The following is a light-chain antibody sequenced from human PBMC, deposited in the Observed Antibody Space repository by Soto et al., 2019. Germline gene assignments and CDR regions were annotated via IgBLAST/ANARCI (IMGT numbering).Light chain of an antibody. J-gene: IGKJ4*01. CDR2: ATS. Sequence: EIVLTQSPDILSLSPGERATLSCRASQTVSSGYLAWYQQKPGQAPRLLIYATSNGAAGIPDRSRGSGSETDFTLTINALEPEDFAVYYCQQYVDSVTFGGGTRVEIK. CDR1: QTVSSGY. CDR3: QQYVDSVT. V-gene: IGKV3-20*01.